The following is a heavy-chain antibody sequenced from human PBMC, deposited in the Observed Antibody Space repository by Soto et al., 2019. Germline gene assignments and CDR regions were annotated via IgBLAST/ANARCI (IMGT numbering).Heavy chain of an antibody. V-gene: IGHV4-61*01. J-gene: IGHJ6*02. D-gene: IGHD6-13*01. CDR3: ARDRIPAAGTYYYYYGMDV. CDR1: GGSVSSGIYY. Sequence: SETLSLTCTVSGGSVSSGIYYWSWIRQPPGNGLEWIGYIYYSGSTNYNPSLKSRVTISVDTSKNQFSLKLSSVTAEDTAVYYCARDRIPAAGTYYYYYGMDVWGQGTTVTFSS. CDR2: IYYSGST.